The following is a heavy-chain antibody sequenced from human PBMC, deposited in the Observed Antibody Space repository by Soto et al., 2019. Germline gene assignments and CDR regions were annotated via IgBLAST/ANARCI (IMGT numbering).Heavy chain of an antibody. J-gene: IGHJ4*02. Sequence: QVQLQQWGAGLLKPSETLSLTCAVSGGSFSNYYWSWIRQPPGKGLEWIGEINHSGSTNYNPSLKSRVTISVDTSKNQFSLKLSSVTAADTAVYYCARGAQYYDFWVLWGQGTLVTVSS. D-gene: IGHD3-3*01. CDR2: INHSGST. CDR3: ARGAQYYDFWVL. V-gene: IGHV4-34*01. CDR1: GGSFSNYY.